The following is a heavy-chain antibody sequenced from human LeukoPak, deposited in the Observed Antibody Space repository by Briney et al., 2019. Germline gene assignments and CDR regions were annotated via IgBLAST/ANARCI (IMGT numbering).Heavy chain of an antibody. CDR2: IWYDGSNK. CDR3: ARVRLSSDFYFDY. D-gene: IGHD2-21*02. CDR1: GFTFSSYG. J-gene: IGHJ4*02. V-gene: IGHV3-33*01. Sequence: PGGSLRLSCAASGFTFSSYGMHWVRQAPGKGLEWVAVIWYDGSNKYYADSVKGRFTISRDNSKNTLYLQMNSLRAEDTAVYYCARVRLSSDFYFDYWGQGTLVTVSS.